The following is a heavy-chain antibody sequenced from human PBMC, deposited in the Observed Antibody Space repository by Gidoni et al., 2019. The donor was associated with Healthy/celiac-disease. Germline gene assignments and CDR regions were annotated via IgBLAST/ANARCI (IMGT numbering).Heavy chain of an antibody. J-gene: IGHJ4*02. Sequence: QVQLVQSGAAVKKPGASVQVPCKASGYTFPRYGIRWVRQAPGQGLEWMGWISAYNGNTNYAQTLQGRVTMTTDTSTSTAYMEMSSLRSDDTAVYYCARVHYDFWSGYFDYWGQGTLVTVSS. V-gene: IGHV1-18*04. CDR2: ISAYNGNT. CDR3: ARVHYDFWSGYFDY. D-gene: IGHD3-3*01. CDR1: GYTFPRYG.